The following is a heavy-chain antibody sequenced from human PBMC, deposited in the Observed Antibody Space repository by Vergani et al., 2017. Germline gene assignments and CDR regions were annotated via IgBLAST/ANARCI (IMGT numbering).Heavy chain of an antibody. CDR3: AKNGHCSGGTCYSNYYYYMDV. J-gene: IGHJ6*03. V-gene: IGHV3-64D*06. CDR2: ISSNGGST. D-gene: IGHD2-15*01. Sequence: EVQLVESGGGLVQPGGSLRLSCSASGFTFSSYAMHWVRQAPGNGLEYVSAISSNGGSTYYADSVKGRFTISRDNSKNTLYLQMSSLRAEDTAVYYCAKNGHCSGGTCYSNYYYYMDVWGKGTTVTVSS. CDR1: GFTFSSYA.